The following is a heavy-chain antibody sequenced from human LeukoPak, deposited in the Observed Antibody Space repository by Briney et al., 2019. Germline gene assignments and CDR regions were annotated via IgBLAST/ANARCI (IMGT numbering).Heavy chain of an antibody. J-gene: IGHJ4*02. V-gene: IGHV4-61*02. Sequence: RASETLSLTCTVSGGSISSGSYYWSWIRQPAGKGLEWIGRIYTSGSTNYNPSLKSRVTISVDTSKNQISLKLSSVTAADTAVYYCARAAPLATYYYDSSGYYYFDYWGQGTLVTVSS. CDR3: ARAAPLATYYYDSSGYYYFDY. CDR2: IYTSGST. D-gene: IGHD3-22*01. CDR1: GGSISSGSYY.